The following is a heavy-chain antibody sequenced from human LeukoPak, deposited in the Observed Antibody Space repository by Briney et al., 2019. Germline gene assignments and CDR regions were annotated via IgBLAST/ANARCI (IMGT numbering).Heavy chain of an antibody. J-gene: IGHJ4*02. V-gene: IGHV5-51*01. Sequence: GESLKISCKGSGYSFTTSWIGWVRQMPGKVLEWMGIVFPADSDTRYSPSFQGQVTFSADKSISTAYLQWSSLKASDSAMYYCARHGGAFDYWGQGTLVTVSS. D-gene: IGHD4-17*01. CDR3: ARHGGAFDY. CDR2: VFPADSDT. CDR1: GYSFTTSW.